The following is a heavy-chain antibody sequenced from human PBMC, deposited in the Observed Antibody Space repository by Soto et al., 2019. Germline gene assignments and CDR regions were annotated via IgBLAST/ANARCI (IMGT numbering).Heavy chain of an antibody. CDR1: GYTFTSYG. CDR2: ISAYNGNT. V-gene: IGHV1-18*01. Sequence: ASVKVSCKASGYTFTSYGISWVRQAPGQGLEWMGWISAYNGNTNYAQKLQGRVTMTTDTSTSTAYMELRSPRSDDTAVYYCARYYYDSSGYYYYYGMDVWGQGTTVTVSS. CDR3: ARYYYDSSGYYYYYGMDV. D-gene: IGHD3-22*01. J-gene: IGHJ6*02.